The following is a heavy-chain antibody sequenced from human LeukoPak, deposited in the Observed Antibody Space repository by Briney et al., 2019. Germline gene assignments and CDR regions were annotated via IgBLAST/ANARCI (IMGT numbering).Heavy chain of an antibody. J-gene: IGHJ5*02. CDR1: GDSFTTYY. D-gene: IGHD1-26*01. CDR3: AKSAYFHFDP. V-gene: IGHV4-4*07. Sequence: SETLSLTCSVSGDSFTTYYRNWIRQPAGKGLEWIGRISTSGTTNYNPSLTSRVTMSVDTSKNQFSLKLTSVTAADTAVYYCAKSAYFHFDPWGQGTLVTVSS. CDR2: ISTSGTT.